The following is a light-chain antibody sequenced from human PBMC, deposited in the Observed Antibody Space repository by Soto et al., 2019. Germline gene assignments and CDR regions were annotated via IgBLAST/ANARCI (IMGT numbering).Light chain of an antibody. CDR1: QSVSSN. J-gene: IGKJ1*01. Sequence: EIVMTQSPATLSVSPGDRATLSCRASQSVSSNLAWYQQKSGQAPRLLIYGASTRATGIPARFSGSGSGTEFTLTISSLQSEDFAVYYCQHYNNWPPWTFGQGTKVEI. V-gene: IGKV3-15*01. CDR2: GAS. CDR3: QHYNNWPPWT.